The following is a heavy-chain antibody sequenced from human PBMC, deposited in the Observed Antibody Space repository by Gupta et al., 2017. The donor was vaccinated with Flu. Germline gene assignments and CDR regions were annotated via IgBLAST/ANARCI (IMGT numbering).Heavy chain of an antibody. D-gene: IGHD2-15*01. J-gene: IGHJ4*02. CDR3: ARFDIVVATPDY. CDR1: GGSISSGRYY. Sequence: QVQLRESGPGLVKPSQTLSLTCTVSGGSISSGRYYWSWIRQPAGKGLEWIGRIYTSGNTNYNPSLKSRVTISVDTSKNQFSLKLTSVTAADTAVYYCARFDIVVATPDYWGQGTLVTVSS. V-gene: IGHV4-61*02. CDR2: IYTSGNT.